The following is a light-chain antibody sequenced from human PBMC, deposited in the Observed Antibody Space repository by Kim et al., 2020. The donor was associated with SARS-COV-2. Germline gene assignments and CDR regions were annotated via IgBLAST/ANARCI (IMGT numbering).Light chain of an antibody. CDR3: QQRRNWPLT. J-gene: IGKJ4*01. CDR2: DAS. V-gene: IGKV3-11*01. CDR1: QSVSTY. Sequence: LSPGERATLSCRASQSVSTYLAWYQQKPGQAPRLLIYDASNRATGIPARFSGSGSGTDFTLTISSLEPEDFAVYYCQQRRNWPLTFGGGTKVDIK.